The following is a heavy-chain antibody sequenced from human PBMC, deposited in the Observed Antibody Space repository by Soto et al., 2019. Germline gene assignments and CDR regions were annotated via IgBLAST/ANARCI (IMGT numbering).Heavy chain of an antibody. D-gene: IGHD3-10*01. CDR3: AQMWFGELWHGMDV. CDR2: IIPILDVA. V-gene: IGHV1-69*02. J-gene: IGHJ6*02. CDR1: GGDFLSYT. Sequence: QLVQSGAEVKKPGSSVKVSCKASGGDFLSYTISWVRQAPGQGPEWMGTIIPILDVAKNAQKFQGRVAITADKATSTVYMELRRRRSDDTAVYYCAQMWFGELWHGMDVWGQGTTITVS.